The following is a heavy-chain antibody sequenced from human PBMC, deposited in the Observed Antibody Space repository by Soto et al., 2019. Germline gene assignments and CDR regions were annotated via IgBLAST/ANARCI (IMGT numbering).Heavy chain of an antibody. CDR3: GRLMDGANDC. V-gene: IGHV4-31*03. D-gene: IGHD2-2*03. J-gene: IGHJ4*02. Sequence: QVQLQESGPGLVKPSQTLSLTCTVSGGSISSGGGYYWSWIRQHPGKGLEWIGYIYYSGTTYYNPSIESRVTISVDTSKNQFSLKLSSVTAGDAGVYYCGRLMDGANDCWGQGTLVTVSS. CDR1: GGSISSGGGYY. CDR2: IYYSGTT.